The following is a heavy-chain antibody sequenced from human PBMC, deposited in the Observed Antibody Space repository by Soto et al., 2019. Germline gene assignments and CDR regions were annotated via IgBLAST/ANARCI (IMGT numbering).Heavy chain of an antibody. D-gene: IGHD1-20*01. V-gene: IGHV1-8*01. Sequence: QVQLVQSGAEVKKPGASVKVSCKASGYTFTSYDINWVRQATGQGLEWMGWMNPNSGNTGYAQKFQGRVTMTRNTSISTAYMALSSPRSADTAVYYCARERNWKGVDYWGQATLVTVSS. CDR3: ARERNWKGVDY. CDR1: GYTFTSYD. CDR2: MNPNSGNT. J-gene: IGHJ4*02.